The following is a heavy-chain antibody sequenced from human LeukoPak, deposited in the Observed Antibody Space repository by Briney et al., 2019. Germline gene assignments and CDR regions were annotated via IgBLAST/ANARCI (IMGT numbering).Heavy chain of an antibody. J-gene: IGHJ5*02. CDR3: ARDLLGFDP. CDR2: IYGGGNT. V-gene: IGHV3-53*01. Sequence: SGGSLRLSCAASGFTFSSYSMNWVRQAPGKGLEWVSVIYGGGNTYYADSVKGRFTISRDNSKNTLYLQMNSLRAEDTAMYYCARDLLGFDPWGQGTLVTVSS. CDR1: GFTFSSYS.